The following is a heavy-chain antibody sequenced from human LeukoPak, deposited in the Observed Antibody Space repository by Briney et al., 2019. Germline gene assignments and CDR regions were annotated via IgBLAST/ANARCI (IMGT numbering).Heavy chain of an antibody. CDR3: ARDVVPAAIERRSFDY. J-gene: IGHJ4*02. V-gene: IGHV4-34*01. Sequence: KSSETLSLTCAVYGGSFSGYYWSWIRQPPGKGLEWIGEINHSGSTNYNPSLKSRVTISVDTSKNQFSLKLSSVTAADTAVYYCARDVVPAAIERRSFDYWGQGTPVTVSS. CDR2: INHSGST. D-gene: IGHD2-2*02. CDR1: GGSFSGYY.